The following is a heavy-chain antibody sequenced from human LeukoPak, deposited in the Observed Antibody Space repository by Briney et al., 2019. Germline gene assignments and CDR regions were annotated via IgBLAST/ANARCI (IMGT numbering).Heavy chain of an antibody. CDR2: INSDGSDT. Sequence: GGSLRLSCAASGFTFSSYWMHWVRQSPGKGLVWLSRINSDGSDTAYADSVKGRFTISRDNAKNMVYLQMNSLRVEDTAVYYCARSLRNAFDIWGQGTMVTVSS. CDR3: ARSLRNAFDI. D-gene: IGHD3-3*01. CDR1: GFTFSSYW. V-gene: IGHV3-74*01. J-gene: IGHJ3*02.